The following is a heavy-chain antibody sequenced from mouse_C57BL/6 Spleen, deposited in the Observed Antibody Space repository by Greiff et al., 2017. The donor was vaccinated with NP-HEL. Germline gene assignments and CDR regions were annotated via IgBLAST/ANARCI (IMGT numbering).Heavy chain of an antibody. D-gene: IGHD2-4*01. CDR2: IYPGDGDT. CDR3: ARGDYDYDEEFAY. J-gene: IGHJ3*01. CDR1: GYAFSSYW. Sequence: QVQLQQSGAELVKPGASVKISCKASGYAFSSYWMNWVKQRPGKGLEWIGQIYPGDGDTNYNGKFKGKATLTADKSSSTAYMQLSSLTSEDSAVYFCARGDYDYDEEFAYWGQGTLVTVSA. V-gene: IGHV1-80*01.